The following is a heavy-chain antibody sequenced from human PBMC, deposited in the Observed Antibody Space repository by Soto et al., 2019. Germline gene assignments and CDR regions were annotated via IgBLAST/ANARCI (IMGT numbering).Heavy chain of an antibody. V-gene: IGHV1-46*01. CDR2: INPSGGST. CDR1: GYTFTSYY. J-gene: IGHJ6*02. D-gene: IGHD3-3*01. Sequence: ASVKVSCKASGYTFTSYYMHWVRQAPGQGLEWMGIINPSGGSTSYAQKFQGRVTMTRDTSTSTVYMELSSLRSEDTAVYYCARDEVWSGYPTAYYYYGMDVWGQGTTVTAP. CDR3: ARDEVWSGYPTAYYYYGMDV.